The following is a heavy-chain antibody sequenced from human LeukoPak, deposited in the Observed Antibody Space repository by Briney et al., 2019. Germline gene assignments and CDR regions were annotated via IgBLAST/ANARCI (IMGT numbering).Heavy chain of an antibody. D-gene: IGHD5-18*01. V-gene: IGHV4-4*07. J-gene: IGHJ3*02. Sequence: PSETLSLTCTVSGGSISSYYWSWIRQPAGKGLEWIGRIYTGGSTNYNPSLKSRVTMSVDTSKNQFSLKLSSVTAADTAVYYCARGEVGYSYGLDAFDIWGQGTMVTVSS. CDR3: ARGEVGYSYGLDAFDI. CDR2: IYTGGST. CDR1: GGSISSYY.